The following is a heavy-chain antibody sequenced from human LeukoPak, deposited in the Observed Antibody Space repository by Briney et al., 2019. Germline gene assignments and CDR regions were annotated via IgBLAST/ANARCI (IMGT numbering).Heavy chain of an antibody. D-gene: IGHD3-22*01. CDR3: ARRRYYDRSGYLE. V-gene: IGHV4-39*01. CDR2: IYYSGRT. Sequence: PSETLSLTCTIFGDSVSRSDSYWDWIRQPPGKGLEWIGTIYYSGRTYYSPSLKSRVTLSVDMSNNQCSLTQSSVTAADTALYICARRRYYDRSGYLEWGPGTLVTVSS. CDR1: GDSVSRSDSY. J-gene: IGHJ1*01.